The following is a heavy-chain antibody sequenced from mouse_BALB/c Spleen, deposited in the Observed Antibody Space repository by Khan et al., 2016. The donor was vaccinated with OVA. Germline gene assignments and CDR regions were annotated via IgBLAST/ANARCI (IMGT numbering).Heavy chain of an antibody. D-gene: IGHD1-1*01. V-gene: IGHV3-6*02. CDR1: DYSITSGYY. Sequence: EVQLQESGPGLVKPSQSLSLTCSVTDYSITSGYYWNWLRQFPGNKLEWLGYISYDGSKNFNPSLKNRISITRDTSKNQFFIKLNSVTTEDTATYYCARGYPFAYWGQGTLVTVSA. CDR2: ISYDGSK. J-gene: IGHJ3*01. CDR3: ARGYPFAY.